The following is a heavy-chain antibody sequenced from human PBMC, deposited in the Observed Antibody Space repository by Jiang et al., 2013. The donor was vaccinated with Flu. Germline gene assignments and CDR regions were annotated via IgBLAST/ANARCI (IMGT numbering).Heavy chain of an antibody. V-gene: IGHV4-39*01. D-gene: IGHD3-10*01. CDR3: AGGYYGSGDDAFDI. Sequence: WIGSIYYSGSTYYNPSLKSRVTISVDTSKNQFSLKLSSVTAADTAVYYCAGGYYGSGDDAFDIWGQGTMVTVSS. CDR2: IYYSGST. J-gene: IGHJ3*02.